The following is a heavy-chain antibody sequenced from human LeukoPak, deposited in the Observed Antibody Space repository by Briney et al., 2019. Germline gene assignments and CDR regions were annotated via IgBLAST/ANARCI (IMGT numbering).Heavy chain of an antibody. V-gene: IGHV3-9*03. CDR2: ISWNSGSI. CDR3: AKSSSWYSHDAFDI. J-gene: IGHJ3*02. Sequence: PGGSLRLSCAASGFTFSSYAMSWVRQAPGKGLEWVSGISWNSGSIGYADSVKGRFTISRDNAKNSLYLQMNSLRAEDMALYYCAKSSSWYSHDAFDIWGQGTMVTVSS. D-gene: IGHD6-13*01. CDR1: GFTFSSYA.